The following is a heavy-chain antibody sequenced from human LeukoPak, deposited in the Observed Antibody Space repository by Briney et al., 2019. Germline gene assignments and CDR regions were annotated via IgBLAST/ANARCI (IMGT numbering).Heavy chain of an antibody. Sequence: SETLSLTCAVYGGSFSGYYWSWIRQPPGKGLEWIGEINHSGSTNYNPSLKGRVTISVDTSKNQFSLKLSSVTAADTAVYYCARGGGELHRAFDIWGQGTMVTVSS. V-gene: IGHV4-34*01. D-gene: IGHD1-26*01. CDR3: ARGGGELHRAFDI. J-gene: IGHJ3*02. CDR1: GGSFSGYY. CDR2: INHSGST.